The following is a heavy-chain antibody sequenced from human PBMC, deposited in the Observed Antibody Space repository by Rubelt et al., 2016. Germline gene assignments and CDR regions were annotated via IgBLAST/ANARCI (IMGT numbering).Heavy chain of an antibody. V-gene: IGHV1-18*01. CDR2: ISAYNGNT. CDR3: ARDDDYGDLVDY. Sequence: MGWISAYNGNTNYAQKLQGRVTMTTDTSTSTAYMALRSLRSDDTAVYYCARDDDYGDLVDYWGQGTLVTVSS. D-gene: IGHD4-17*01. J-gene: IGHJ4*02.